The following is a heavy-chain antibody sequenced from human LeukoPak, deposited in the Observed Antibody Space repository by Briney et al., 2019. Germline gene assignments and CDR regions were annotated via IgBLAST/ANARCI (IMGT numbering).Heavy chain of an antibody. CDR3: ARVAYGDLGVDY. CDR2: INPNSGGT. D-gene: IGHD4-17*01. CDR1: GYTFTGYY. J-gene: IGHJ4*02. Sequence: ASVKVSCKASGYTFTGYYMHWVRQAPGQGLEWMRRINPNSGGTNYAQKFQGRVTMTRDTSISTAYMELSRLRSDDTAVYYCARVAYGDLGVDYWGQGTLVTVSS. V-gene: IGHV1-2*06.